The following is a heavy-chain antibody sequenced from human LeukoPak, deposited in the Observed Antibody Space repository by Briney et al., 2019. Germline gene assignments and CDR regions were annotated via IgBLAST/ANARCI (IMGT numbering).Heavy chain of an antibody. Sequence: KPSETLSLTCSVSGGSIGSGRYYWAWIRQPPGKGLEWIGSIYNTWSTSYNPSLKSRVTMSVDTSKNQLSLRLSSVTAADTAVYYCARNITSVIPAGYFDYWGQGTLVTVSS. CDR1: GGSIGSGRYY. V-gene: IGHV4-39*01. CDR3: ARNITSVIPAGYFDY. J-gene: IGHJ4*02. CDR2: IYNTWST. D-gene: IGHD2-2*01.